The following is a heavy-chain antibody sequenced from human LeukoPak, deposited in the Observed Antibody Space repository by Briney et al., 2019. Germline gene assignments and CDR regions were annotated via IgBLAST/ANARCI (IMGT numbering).Heavy chain of an antibody. CDR3: AREIAGRYFDWSDYYYMDV. CDR2: INPNSGGT. D-gene: IGHD3-9*01. J-gene: IGHJ6*03. V-gene: IGHV1-2*02. CDR1: GYTFTGYY. Sequence: ASVKVSCKAPGYTFTGYYMHWVRQAPGQGLEWMGWINPNSGGTNYAQKFQGRVTMTRDTSISTAYMDLSRLRSDDTAVYYCAREIAGRYFDWSDYYYMDVWGKGTTVTISS.